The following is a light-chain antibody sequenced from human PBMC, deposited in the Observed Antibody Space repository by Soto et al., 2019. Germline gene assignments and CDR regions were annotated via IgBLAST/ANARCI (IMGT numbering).Light chain of an antibody. CDR1: QSISEF. CDR2: DAS. Sequence: EIVLTQSPSTLSLSPGEGATLSCRASQSISEFLAWYQQKPGQAPRLLIYDASNRATGTPARFSGSGSGTDFTLTISSLEAEDFALYYCQQRSKWPVTFGGGTKVDIK. V-gene: IGKV3-11*01. CDR3: QQRSKWPVT. J-gene: IGKJ4*01.